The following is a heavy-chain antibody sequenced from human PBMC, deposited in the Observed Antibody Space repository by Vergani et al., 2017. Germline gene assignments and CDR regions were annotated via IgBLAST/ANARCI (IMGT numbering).Heavy chain of an antibody. CDR1: GYTFTDHY. D-gene: IGHD4-17*01. J-gene: IGHJ6*02. CDR2: VDPADGET. V-gene: IGHV1-69-2*01. CDR3: ATPQTVTTGGIQV. Sequence: EVQLVQSGAEVKKPGATMKISCKVSGYTFTDHYMHWVKQAPGKGLEWMGLVDPADGETIYAETFKGRVTLAAETSTDTAHLELSSLGSEDTAVYYCATPQTVTTGGIQVLGQGTTVIVSS.